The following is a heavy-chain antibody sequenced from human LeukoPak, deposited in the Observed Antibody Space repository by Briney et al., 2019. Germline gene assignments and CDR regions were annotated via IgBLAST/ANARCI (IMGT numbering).Heavy chain of an antibody. CDR1: GYTFTGCY. J-gene: IGHJ2*01. V-gene: IGHV1-2*02. Sequence: GASVKVSCKASGYTFTGCYMHWVRQAPGQGLEWMGWINPNSGGTNYAQKFQGRVTMTRDTSISTAYMELSRLRSDDTAVYYCARDRGSRLWYFDLWGRGTMVTVSS. D-gene: IGHD2-15*01. CDR3: ARDRGSRLWYFDL. CDR2: INPNSGGT.